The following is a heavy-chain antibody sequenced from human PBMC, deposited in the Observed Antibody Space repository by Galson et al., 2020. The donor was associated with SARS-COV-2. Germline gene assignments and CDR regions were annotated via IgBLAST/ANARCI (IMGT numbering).Heavy chain of an antibody. D-gene: IGHD6-6*01. V-gene: IGHV4-39*01. CDR1: GGSITNSYYF. J-gene: IGHJ4*02. Sequence: SETLSLTCTVSGGSITNSYYFWGWIRQPPGKGLEWIGSIYYSGSTFYNPSLKSRLSISVDTSKNQFSLRLSSVTAADTAVYYCASLPVPTRISRSSGLDYWGQGTLVAVSS. CDR3: ASLPVPTRISRSSGLDY. CDR2: IYYSGST.